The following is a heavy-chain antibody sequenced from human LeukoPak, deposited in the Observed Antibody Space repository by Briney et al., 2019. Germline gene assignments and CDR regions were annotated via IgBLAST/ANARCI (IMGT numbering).Heavy chain of an antibody. CDR2: ISSSSSYI. CDR1: GFTFNSYS. J-gene: IGHJ2*01. Sequence: GGSLRLSCAASGFTFNSYSMNWVRQAPGKGLEWVSSISSSSSYIYYADSVKGRFTISRDNAKNSLYLQMNSLRAEDTAVYYCARDYYDILTGRNWYFDLWGRGTLVTVSS. CDR3: ARDYYDILTGRNWYFDL. V-gene: IGHV3-21*04. D-gene: IGHD3-9*01.